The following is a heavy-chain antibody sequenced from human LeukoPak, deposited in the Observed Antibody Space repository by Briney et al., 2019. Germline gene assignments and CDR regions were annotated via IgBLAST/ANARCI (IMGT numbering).Heavy chain of an antibody. CDR1: GGSISSYY. V-gene: IGHV4-59*01. D-gene: IGHD3-22*01. CDR2: IYYSGST. Sequence: PSETLSLTCTVSGGSISSYYWSWIRQPPGKGLEWIGYIYYSGSTNYNPSLKSRVTVSVDTSKNQFSLKLGSVTAADTAVYYYARMYYYDSSGYYRYYYYYYYMDVWGKGTTVTVSS. CDR3: ARMYYYDSSGYYRYYYYYYYMDV. J-gene: IGHJ6*03.